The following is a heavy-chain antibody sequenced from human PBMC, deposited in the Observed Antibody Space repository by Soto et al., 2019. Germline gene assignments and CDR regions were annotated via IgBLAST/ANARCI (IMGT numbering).Heavy chain of an antibody. J-gene: IGHJ6*02. Sequence: PSQTLSLPCDLSGESVSSCIASLNWIRQSPSRNLEWMERTFYRSKWEIVYAPSVQSLITIIPDTSNNHLSLQLRSLTLVDTALYYCARSRVFIVVAGMANYYYYGGMDVWGLGTTVTVSS. CDR3: ARSRVFIVVAGMANYYYYGGMDV. CDR1: GESVSSCIAS. CDR2: TFYRSKWEI. D-gene: IGHD6-19*01. V-gene: IGHV6-1*01.